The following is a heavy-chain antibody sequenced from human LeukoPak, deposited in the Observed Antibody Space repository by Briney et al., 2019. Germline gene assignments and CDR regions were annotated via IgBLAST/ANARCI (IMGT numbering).Heavy chain of an antibody. CDR3: ARDNGGHYYGSGCDY. D-gene: IGHD3-10*01. CDR2: XSAYNGNT. CDR1: GYTFTSYG. Sequence: ASVKVSCKASGYTFTSYGISWVRQAPGQGLXXXXXXSAYNGNTNYAQKLQGRVTMTTDTSTSTAYMELRSLRSDDTAVYYCARDNGGHYYGSGCDYWGQGTLVTVSS. J-gene: IGHJ4*02. V-gene: IGHV1-18*04.